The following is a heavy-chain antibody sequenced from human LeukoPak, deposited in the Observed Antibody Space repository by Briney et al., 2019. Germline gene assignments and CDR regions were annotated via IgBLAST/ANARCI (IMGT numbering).Heavy chain of an antibody. CDR1: GFTFSGYW. J-gene: IGHJ4*02. CDR3: ARDMMVGPTTLDY. V-gene: IGHV3-7*01. Sequence: GGSLRLSCAASGFTFSGYWMSWVRQTPEKGLEWVANIKQDGYEKYYVDSVKGRFTISRDNAKNSLYLQMNSLRADDTAVYYCARDMMVGPTTLDYWGQGTLVTVSS. CDR2: IKQDGYEK. D-gene: IGHD1-26*01.